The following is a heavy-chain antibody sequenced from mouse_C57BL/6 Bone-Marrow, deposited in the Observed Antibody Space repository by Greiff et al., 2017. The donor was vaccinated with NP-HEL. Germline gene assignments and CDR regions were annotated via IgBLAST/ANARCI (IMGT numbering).Heavy chain of an antibody. CDR1: GFTFSSYA. D-gene: IGHD2-10*02. CDR3: AREGYGNYGC. J-gene: IGHJ2*01. CDR2: ISAGGSYT. V-gene: IGHV5-4*01. Sequence: EVQLQESGGGLVKPGGSLKLSCAASGFTFSSYAMSWVRQTPEKRLEWVATISAGGSYTYYPDNVKGRFTISRDNAKNKLYLQMRHLKSEDTAMYYCAREGYGNYGCWGQGTTLTVAS.